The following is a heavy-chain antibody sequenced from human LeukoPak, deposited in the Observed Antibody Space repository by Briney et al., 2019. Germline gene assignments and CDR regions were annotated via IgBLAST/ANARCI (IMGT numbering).Heavy chain of an antibody. D-gene: IGHD2-15*01. J-gene: IGHJ3*02. CDR1: GFTVSSNY. CDR3: ARELVVAPSDAFDI. V-gene: IGHV3-53*04. Sequence: GSLRLSCAASGFTVSSNYMSWVRQAPGKGLEGVSVIYSGGSTYYADSVKGRFTISRHNSKNTLYLQMNSLRAEDTAVYYCARELVVAPSDAFDIWGQGTMVTVSS. CDR2: IYSGGST.